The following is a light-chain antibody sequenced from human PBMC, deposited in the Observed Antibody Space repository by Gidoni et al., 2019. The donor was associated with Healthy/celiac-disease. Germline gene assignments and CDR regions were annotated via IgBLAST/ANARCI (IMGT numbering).Light chain of an antibody. J-gene: IGLJ3*02. V-gene: IGLV3-19*01. CDR1: SLRSYY. CDR3: NSRDSSGNHLV. Sequence: AVSVALGQTVRITCQGDSLRSYYASWYQQKTGQAPVLVIYGKNNRPSGIPDRFSGSSSGITASLTITGAQAEDEADYYCNSRDSSGNHLVFGGGTKLTVL. CDR2: GKN.